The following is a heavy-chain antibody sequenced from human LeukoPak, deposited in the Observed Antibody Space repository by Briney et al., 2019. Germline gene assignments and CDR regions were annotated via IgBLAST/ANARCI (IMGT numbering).Heavy chain of an antibody. D-gene: IGHD6-13*01. CDR2: IIPIFGTA. J-gene: IGHJ4*02. CDR3: AKTLIFITAPDSGVSHYFDY. Sequence: SVKVSCKASGGTFSSYAISWVRQAPGQGLEWMGGIIPIFGTANYAQKFQGRVMITADKSTSTAYMELSSLRSEDTAVYYCAKTLIFITAPDSGVSHYFDYWGQGTLVTVSS. CDR1: GGTFSSYA. V-gene: IGHV1-69*06.